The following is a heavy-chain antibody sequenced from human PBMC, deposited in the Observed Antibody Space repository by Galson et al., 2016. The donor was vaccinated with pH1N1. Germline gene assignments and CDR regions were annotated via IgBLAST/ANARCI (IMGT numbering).Heavy chain of an antibody. CDR1: GFTFSSYW. V-gene: IGHV3-7*03. D-gene: IGHD1-26*01. Sequence: SLRLSCAASGFTFSSYWMSWVRQAPGKGLEWVANIKQDGSENYYVDSVKGRFTISRDNAKNSLYLQMNRLRAEDTAVYYCARTGAPWDSYYYYYAMDVWGQGTTVTVSS. CDR3: ARTGAPWDSYYYYYAMDV. CDR2: IKQDGSEN. J-gene: IGHJ6*02.